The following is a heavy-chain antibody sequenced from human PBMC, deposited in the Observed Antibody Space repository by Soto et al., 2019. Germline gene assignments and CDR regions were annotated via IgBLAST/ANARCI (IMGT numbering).Heavy chain of an antibody. V-gene: IGHV1-18*04. J-gene: IGHJ6*02. Sequence: QVQLVQSGAEVKKPGASVKVSCKASGYTFTSYGISWVRQAPGQGLEWMGWISAYNGNTNYAQKLQGRVTMTTDTSTSTAYMELRSLRSDDTAVYYCARDWVVVGQGPYYGMDVWGQGTTVTVSS. D-gene: IGHD2-2*01. CDR2: ISAYNGNT. CDR1: GYTFTSYG. CDR3: ARDWVVVGQGPYYGMDV.